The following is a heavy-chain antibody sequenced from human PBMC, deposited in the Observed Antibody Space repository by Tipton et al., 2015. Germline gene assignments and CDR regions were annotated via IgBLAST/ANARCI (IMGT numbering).Heavy chain of an antibody. CDR1: GFTFSSYS. V-gene: IGHV3-48*02. CDR2: ISSSSSTK. CDR3: ARLRSAERRVDMAS. D-gene: IGHD5-24*01. Sequence: SLRLSCAASGFTFSSYSMNWVRQAPGKGLEWVSYISSSSSTKYYADSVKGRFTISRDNAKNSLYLQMNSLRDEDTAIYYCARLRSAERRVDMASWGQGILVTVSS. J-gene: IGHJ4*02.